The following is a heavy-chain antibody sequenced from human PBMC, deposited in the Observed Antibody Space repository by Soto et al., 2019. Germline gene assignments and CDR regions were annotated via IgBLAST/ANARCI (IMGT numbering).Heavy chain of an antibody. J-gene: IGHJ4*02. V-gene: IGHV3-9*01. Sequence: EVQLVESGGGLVQPGRSLRLSCAASGFTFDDYAMHWVRQAPGKGLEWVSGISWNSGTIGYADSVEGRFTISRDNAKNSLYLQMNSLRAEDTALYYCAKDRTGSAYYFDYWGQGTLVTVSS. CDR3: AKDRTGSAYYFDY. D-gene: IGHD3-16*01. CDR1: GFTFDDYA. CDR2: ISWNSGTI.